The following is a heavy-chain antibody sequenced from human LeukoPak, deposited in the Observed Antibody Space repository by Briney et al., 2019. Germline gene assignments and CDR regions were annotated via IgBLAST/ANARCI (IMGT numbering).Heavy chain of an antibody. D-gene: IGHD6-19*01. CDR3: AREEYSSDSAGSYYFDY. V-gene: IGHV3-21*01. CDR2: ISSSSSYI. J-gene: IGHJ4*02. Sequence: GGSLRLSCAASGFTFSSYSMNWVRQAPGKGLEWVSSISSSSSYIYYADSVKGRFTISRDNAKNSLYLQMNSLRAEDTAVYYCAREEYSSDSAGSYYFDYWGQGTLVTVSS. CDR1: GFTFSSYS.